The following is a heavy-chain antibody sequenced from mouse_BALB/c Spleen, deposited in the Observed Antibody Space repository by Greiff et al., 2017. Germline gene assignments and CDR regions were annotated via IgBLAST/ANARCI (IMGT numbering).Heavy chain of an antibody. CDR1: GFTFSSYT. CDR2: ISSGGGNT. V-gene: IGHV5-9*03. D-gene: IGHD4-1*01. Sequence: EVMLVESGGGLVKPGGSLKLSCAASGFTFSSYTMSWVRQTPEKRLEWVATISSGGGNTYYPDSVKGRFTISRDNAKNNLYLQMSSLRSEDTALYYFARSGNWAWFAYWGQGTLVTVSA. CDR3: ARSGNWAWFAY. J-gene: IGHJ3*01.